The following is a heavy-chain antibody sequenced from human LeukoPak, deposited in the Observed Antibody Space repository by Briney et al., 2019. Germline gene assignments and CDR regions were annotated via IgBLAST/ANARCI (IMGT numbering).Heavy chain of an antibody. D-gene: IGHD2-2*02. CDR1: GFTFSSYS. CDR3: AKDAGGYCSSDRCYIWFDP. Sequence: QAGGSLRLSCAASGFTFSSYSMHWVRQAPGKGLGWVAVISYDGSNKYYAESVKGRFTISRDNSKSTLYLQMNSLRAEDTAENYCAKDAGGYCSSDRCYIWFDPWGQGTLVSVSS. J-gene: IGHJ5*02. V-gene: IGHV3-30-3*01. CDR2: ISYDGSNK.